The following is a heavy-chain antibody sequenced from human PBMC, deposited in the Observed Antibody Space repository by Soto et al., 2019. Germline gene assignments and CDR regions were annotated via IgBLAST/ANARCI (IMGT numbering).Heavy chain of an antibody. Sequence: DVQLLESGGHLVQPGGSLRLSCVASEFSFSTSSMSWVRQAPGEGLEWVSSTSGDGGVTYYVDSVKGRFTISRDNSKNTLYLQMNSLRAEDTAIYYCAKGARSAFFDYWGQGTLVTVSS. CDR3: AKGARSAFFDY. CDR2: TSGDGGVT. J-gene: IGHJ4*02. V-gene: IGHV3-23*01. D-gene: IGHD5-12*01. CDR1: EFSFSTSS.